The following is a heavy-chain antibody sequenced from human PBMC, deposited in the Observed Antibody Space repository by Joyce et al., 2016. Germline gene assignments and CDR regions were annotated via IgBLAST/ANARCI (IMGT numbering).Heavy chain of an antibody. Sequence: EVQLVQSGPEVKKPGESLKISCKGVGYSFNTHWIGWVGQMPGKGLELMGIIDPDDSDTRYSPSFKGRVTISADKSVSTAYLLWSSLKASDTAMYYCMRPPEGEGPSYWGPGTLVTVFS. J-gene: IGHJ4*02. CDR3: MRPPEGEGPSY. V-gene: IGHV5-51*01. CDR1: GYSFNTHW. CDR2: IDPDDSDT.